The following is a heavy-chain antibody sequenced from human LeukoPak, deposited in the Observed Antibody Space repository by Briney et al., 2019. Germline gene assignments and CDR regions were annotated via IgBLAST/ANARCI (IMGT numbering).Heavy chain of an antibody. D-gene: IGHD6-19*01. Sequence: TGGSLRLSCAASGFTVSSNYMSWVRQAPGKGLEWVSVIYSGGSTYYADSVKGRFTIPRDNSKNTLYLQMNSLRAEDTAVYYCARVRDSSGWFEDAFDIWGQGTMVTVSS. CDR3: ARVRDSSGWFEDAFDI. CDR1: GFTVSSNY. V-gene: IGHV3-66*01. CDR2: IYSGGST. J-gene: IGHJ3*02.